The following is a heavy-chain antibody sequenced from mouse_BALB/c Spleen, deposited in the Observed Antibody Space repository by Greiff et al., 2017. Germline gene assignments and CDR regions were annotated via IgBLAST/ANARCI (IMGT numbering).Heavy chain of an antibody. CDR2: IDPANGNT. CDR3: ARRDYLYYYAMDY. J-gene: IGHJ4*01. CDR1: GFNIKDTY. Sequence: VQLQQSGAELVKPGASVKLSCTASGFNIKDTYMHWVKQRPEQGLEWIGRIDPANGNTKYDPKFPGKATITADTSSNTAYLQLSSLTSEDTAVYYFARRDYLYYYAMDYWGQGTSVTVSS. D-gene: IGHD1-1*01. V-gene: IGHV14-3*02.